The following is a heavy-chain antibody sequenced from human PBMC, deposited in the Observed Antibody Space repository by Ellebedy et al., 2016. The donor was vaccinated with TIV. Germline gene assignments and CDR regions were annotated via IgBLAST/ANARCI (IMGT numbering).Heavy chain of an antibody. CDR3: ARGPDGDPLGN. CDR1: GGTFSSYA. CDR2: IIPIFGTA. V-gene: IGHV1-69*13. J-gene: IGHJ4*02. Sequence: SVKVSXXASGGTFSSYAISWVRQAPGQGLEWMGGIIPIFGTANYAQKFQGRVTITADESTSTAYMELSSLRSEDTAVYYCARGPDGDPLGNWGQGTLVTVSS. D-gene: IGHD4-17*01.